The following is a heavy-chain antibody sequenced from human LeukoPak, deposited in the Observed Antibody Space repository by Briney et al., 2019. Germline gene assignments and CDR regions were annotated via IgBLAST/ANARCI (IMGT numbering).Heavy chain of an antibody. CDR2: IIPIFGTA. D-gene: IGHD3-16*02. CDR1: GGTFSSYA. Sequence: ASVKVSCKASGGTFSSYAISWVRQAPGQGLEWMGGIIPIFGTANYAQKFQGRVTITADESTSTAYMELSSLRSGDTAVYYCARGRADYDYVWGSYRYSLWDYWGQGTLVTVSS. V-gene: IGHV1-69*01. J-gene: IGHJ4*02. CDR3: ARGRADYDYVWGSYRYSLWDY.